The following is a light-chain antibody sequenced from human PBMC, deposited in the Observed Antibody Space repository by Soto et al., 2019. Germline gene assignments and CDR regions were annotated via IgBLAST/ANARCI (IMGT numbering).Light chain of an antibody. V-gene: IGLV2-14*01. Sequence: QSALTQPASVSCSPGQSITISCTGTSSDVGGYDYVSWYQLHPGKAPKLMVFEVSNRPSGVSYRFSGSKSGNTASLTISGLQAEDEADYFCSSYSISTAYLFGTGTKVTVL. CDR2: EVS. CDR3: SSYSISTAYL. CDR1: SSDVGGYDY. J-gene: IGLJ1*01.